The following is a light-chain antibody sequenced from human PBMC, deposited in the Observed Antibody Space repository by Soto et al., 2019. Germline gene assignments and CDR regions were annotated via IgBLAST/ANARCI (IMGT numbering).Light chain of an antibody. CDR3: SSYAGSSTWV. CDR1: SSDVGGYNY. V-gene: IGLV2-8*01. J-gene: IGLJ2*01. CDR2: EVS. Sequence: QSVPTQPPSVSGSPGQSATISCTGTSSDVGGYNYVSWYQQYPGKAPKLMIYEVSKRPSGVPDRFSGSKSGNTASLTVSGLQAEDEADYYCSSYAGSSTWVFGGGTKLTVL.